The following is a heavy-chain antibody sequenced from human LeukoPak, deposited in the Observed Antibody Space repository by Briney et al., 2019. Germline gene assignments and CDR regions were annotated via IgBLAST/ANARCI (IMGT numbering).Heavy chain of an antibody. J-gene: IGHJ4*02. V-gene: IGHV3-33*01. D-gene: IGHD3-22*01. CDR1: GFTFSSYG. CDR3: ARDSGPHYYDSSGYYGPFDY. CDR2: IWYDGSNK. Sequence: GGSLRLSCEASGFTFSSYGMHWVRQAPGKGLEWVAVIWYDGSNKYYADSVKGRFTTSRDNSKNTLYLQMNSLRAEDTAVYYCARDSGPHYYDSSGYYGPFDYWGQGTLVTVST.